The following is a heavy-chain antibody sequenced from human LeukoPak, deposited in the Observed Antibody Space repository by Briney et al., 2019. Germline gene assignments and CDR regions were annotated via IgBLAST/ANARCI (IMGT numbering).Heavy chain of an antibody. CDR3: ARLFRVVVPAANTHFDY. J-gene: IGHJ4*02. D-gene: IGHD2-2*01. CDR2: ISYDGNNK. Sequence: PGGSLRLSCAASGFTFSSYAMHWVRQAAGKGLEWVAVISYDGNNKYYADSVKGRFTISRDNSKNTLYLQMNSLRAEDTAVYYCARLFRVVVPAANTHFDYWGQGTLVTVPS. V-gene: IGHV3-30*04. CDR1: GFTFSSYA.